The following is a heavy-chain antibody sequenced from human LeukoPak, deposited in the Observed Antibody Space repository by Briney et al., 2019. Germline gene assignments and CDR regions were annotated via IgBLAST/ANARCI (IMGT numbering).Heavy chain of an antibody. CDR3: ARGRYYYDSSGSMDV. Sequence: RSSETLSLTCTVSGGSISSYYWSWIRQPPGKGLERIGYIYYGGSTNYNPSLKSRVTISVDTSKNQFSLKLSSVTAADTAVYYCARGRYYYDSSGSMDVWGQGTTVTVSS. CDR2: IYYGGST. V-gene: IGHV4-59*01. D-gene: IGHD3-22*01. J-gene: IGHJ6*02. CDR1: GGSISSYY.